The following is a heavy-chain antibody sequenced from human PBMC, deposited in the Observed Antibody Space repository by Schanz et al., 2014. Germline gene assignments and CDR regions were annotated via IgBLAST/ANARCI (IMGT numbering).Heavy chain of an antibody. CDR2: IRDDGTYQ. V-gene: IGHV3-30*02. CDR1: GFIFSTYG. Sequence: QVQLVESGGGVVQPGRSLRLSCAASGFIFSTYGMHWVRQAPGKGLEWVAFIRDDGTYQNYADSIKGRFTVSRDNSKNTLHLQMNSLRVEDTAVYYCAKDDTQVNGMDVWGQGTTVTVSS. CDR3: AKDDTQVNGMDV. J-gene: IGHJ6*02.